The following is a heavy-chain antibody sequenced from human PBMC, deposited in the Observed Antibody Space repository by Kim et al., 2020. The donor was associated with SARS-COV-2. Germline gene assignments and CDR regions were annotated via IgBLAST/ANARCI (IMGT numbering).Heavy chain of an antibody. CDR3: ARADRGVIRPYYYGMDV. J-gene: IGHJ6*02. V-gene: IGHV1-18*04. Sequence: ASVKVSCKASGYTFTSYGISWVRQAPGQGLEWMGWISAYNGNTNYAQKLQGRVTMTTDTSTSTAYMELRSLRSDDTAVYYCARADRGVIRPYYYGMDVWGQGTTVTVSS. D-gene: IGHD3-10*01. CDR2: ISAYNGNT. CDR1: GYTFTSYG.